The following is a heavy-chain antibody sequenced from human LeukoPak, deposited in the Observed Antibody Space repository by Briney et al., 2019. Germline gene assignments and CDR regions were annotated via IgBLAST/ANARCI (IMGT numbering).Heavy chain of an antibody. J-gene: IGHJ4*02. Sequence: GGSLRLSCAVSGFTFSNYSMHWVRQAPGKGLEYVSVISSNGGNTYYANSVKGRFTISRDNSKNRLYLQMGSLRIEDMAVYFCARTTFGGSDWPYYSDHGGQGTVVTVSS. CDR3: ARTTFGGSDWPYYSDH. CDR2: ISSNGGNT. V-gene: IGHV3-64*01. CDR1: GFTFSNYS. D-gene: IGHD6-19*01.